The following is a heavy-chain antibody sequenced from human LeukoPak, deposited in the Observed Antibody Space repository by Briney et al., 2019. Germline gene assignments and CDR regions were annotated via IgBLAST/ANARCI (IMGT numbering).Heavy chain of an antibody. CDR1: GYTFTSYG. Sequence: ASVKVSCKASGYTFTSYGISWVRQAPGQGLEWMGWISAYNGNTNYAQKLQGRVTMTTDTSTSTAYMELRSLRSDDTAVDYCARVQTYYYGSGSYDYWGQGTLVTVSS. CDR2: ISAYNGNT. J-gene: IGHJ4*02. CDR3: ARVQTYYYGSGSYDY. V-gene: IGHV1-18*01. D-gene: IGHD3-10*01.